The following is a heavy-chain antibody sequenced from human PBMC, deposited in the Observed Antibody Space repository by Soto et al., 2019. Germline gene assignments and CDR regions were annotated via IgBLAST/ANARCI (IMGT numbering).Heavy chain of an antibody. Sequence: SETLSLTCTVSGGSISSYYWSWIRQPPGKGLEWIGYIYYSGSTNYNPSLKSRVTISVDTSKNQFSLKLSSVTAADTAVYYCAGSGSYYDVNWFDPWGQGTLVTVSS. D-gene: IGHD1-26*01. CDR3: AGSGSYYDVNWFDP. CDR1: GGSISSYY. V-gene: IGHV4-59*01. CDR2: IYYSGST. J-gene: IGHJ5*02.